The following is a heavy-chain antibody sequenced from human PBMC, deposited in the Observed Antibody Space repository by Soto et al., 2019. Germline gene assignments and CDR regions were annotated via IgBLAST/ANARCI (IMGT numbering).Heavy chain of an antibody. D-gene: IGHD6-13*01. J-gene: IGHJ4*02. Sequence: PSETLSLTCAVYGGSFGGYYWSWIRQPPGKGLEWIGEINHSESTNYNPSLKSRVTISVETSKNQFSLKLSSVTAADTAVYYCARGRAPTYSSSWYAYCGQGTLVTVSS. CDR3: ARGRAPTYSSSWYAY. CDR1: GGSFGGYY. V-gene: IGHV4-34*01. CDR2: INHSEST.